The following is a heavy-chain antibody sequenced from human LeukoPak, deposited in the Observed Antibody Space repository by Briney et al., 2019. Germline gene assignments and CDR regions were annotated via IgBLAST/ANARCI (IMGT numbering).Heavy chain of an antibody. CDR1: GYTFTNYD. Sequence: ASVKVSCKASGYTFTNYDINWVRQATGRGLEWMGWMNPKSGYTGFAQKFQGRVTMTRTTSISTAYMELTSLRSEDTAVYYCARTDGDLDYWGQGTLVTVSS. V-gene: IGHV1-8*01. J-gene: IGHJ4*02. CDR3: ARTDGDLDY. D-gene: IGHD4-17*01. CDR2: MNPKSGYT.